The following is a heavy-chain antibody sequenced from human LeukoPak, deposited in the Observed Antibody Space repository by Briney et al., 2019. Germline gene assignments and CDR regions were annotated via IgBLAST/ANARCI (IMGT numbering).Heavy chain of an antibody. CDR2: FYYSRTT. J-gene: IGHJ4*02. D-gene: IGHD4-17*01. Sequence: TSQTLSLTCTVSGGSISRGGYYWNWIRQHPREGLEWIGYFYYSRTTSYNPSLKSRATISVDTSNNQFSLKLSSVTAADTAVYYCARGDYGLYFFDSWGRGTLVTVSS. CDR3: ARGDYGLYFFDS. CDR1: GGSISRGGYY. V-gene: IGHV4-31*03.